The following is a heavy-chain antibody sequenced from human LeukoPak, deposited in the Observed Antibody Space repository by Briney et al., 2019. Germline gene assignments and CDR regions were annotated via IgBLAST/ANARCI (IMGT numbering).Heavy chain of an antibody. CDR2: IRSKAYGGTT. D-gene: IGHD2-2*02. J-gene: IGHJ4*02. V-gene: IGHV3-49*04. CDR3: TRDQYCSSTSCYTPIDY. CDR1: GFTFSSYA. Sequence: PGGSLRLSCAASGFTFSSYAMSWVRQAPGKGLEWVGFIRSKAYGGTTEYAASVKGRFTISRDDSKSIAYLQMNSLKTEDTAVYYCTRDQYCSSTSCYTPIDYWGQGTLVTVSS.